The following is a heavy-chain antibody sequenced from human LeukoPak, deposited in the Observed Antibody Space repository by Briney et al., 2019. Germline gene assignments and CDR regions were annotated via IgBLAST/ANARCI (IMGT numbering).Heavy chain of an antibody. Sequence: GGSLRLSCAASGFTFSDYYMSWIRQAPGKGLEWVSYISSSGSTIHYADSVKGRFTISRDNAKNSLFLRMNSLRAEDTAVYYCARRGYQLLYGDYWGQGTLVTVSS. J-gene: IGHJ4*02. CDR2: ISSSGSTI. CDR3: ARRGYQLLYGDY. CDR1: GFTFSDYY. D-gene: IGHD2-2*02. V-gene: IGHV3-11*04.